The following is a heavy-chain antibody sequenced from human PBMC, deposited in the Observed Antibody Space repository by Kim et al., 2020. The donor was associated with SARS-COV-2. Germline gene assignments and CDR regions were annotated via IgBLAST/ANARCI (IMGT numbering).Heavy chain of an antibody. CDR1: GYTFTSYA. CDR2: INTNTGNP. CDR3: ARASYDFWSGYYNSHISPGPLDYYYGMDV. V-gene: IGHV7-4-1*02. D-gene: IGHD3-3*01. Sequence: ASVKVSCKSSGYTFTSYAMNWVRQAPGQGLEWMGWINTNTGNPTYAQGFTGRFVFSLDTSVSTAYLQISSLKAEDTAVYYCARASYDFWSGYYNSHISPGPLDYYYGMDVWGQGTTVTVSS. J-gene: IGHJ6*02.